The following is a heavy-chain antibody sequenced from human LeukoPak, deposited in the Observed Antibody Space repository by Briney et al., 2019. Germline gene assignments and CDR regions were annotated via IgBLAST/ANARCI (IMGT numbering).Heavy chain of an antibody. D-gene: IGHD3-22*01. Sequence: PGGSLRLSCVASGFTFSSYNMNWVRQAPGKGLEWVSSISSSSSYIYYADSVKGRFTISRDNAKNSLYLQMNNLRAEDTAVYYCARDSDDSSGYYPYYFDYWGQGTLVTVSS. J-gene: IGHJ4*02. CDR3: ARDSDDSSGYYPYYFDY. CDR1: GFTFSSYN. CDR2: ISSSSSYI. V-gene: IGHV3-21*01.